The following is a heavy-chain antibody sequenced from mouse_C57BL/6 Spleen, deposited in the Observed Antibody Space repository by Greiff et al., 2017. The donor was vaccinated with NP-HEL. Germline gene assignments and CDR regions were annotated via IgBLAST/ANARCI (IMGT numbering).Heavy chain of an antibody. V-gene: IGHV1-50*01. Sequence: LKPGAELVKPGASVKLSCKASGYTFTSYWMQWVKQRPGQGLEWIGEIDPSDSYTNYNQKFKGKATLTVDTSSSTAYMQLSSLTSEDSAVYYCARTAQATRGAMDYWGQGTSVTVSS. CDR2: IDPSDSYT. D-gene: IGHD3-2*02. CDR1: GYTFTSYW. CDR3: ARTAQATRGAMDY. J-gene: IGHJ4*01.